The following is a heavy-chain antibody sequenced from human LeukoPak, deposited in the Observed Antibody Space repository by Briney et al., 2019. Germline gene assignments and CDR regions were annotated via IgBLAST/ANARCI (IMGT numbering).Heavy chain of an antibody. V-gene: IGHV3-30*04. CDR3: AKDPTHYRVWDYYETIGLSY. Sequence: GGSLRLSCEASGFSFSGYAIHWVRQAPGKGLEWVALISYNGGRKDYADSVKGRFTISRDNSKNTLNLQMNSLRAEDTAVYYCAKDPTHYRVWDYYETIGLSYWGQGTLVTVSS. J-gene: IGHJ4*02. D-gene: IGHD3-22*01. CDR2: ISYNGGRK. CDR1: GFSFSGYA.